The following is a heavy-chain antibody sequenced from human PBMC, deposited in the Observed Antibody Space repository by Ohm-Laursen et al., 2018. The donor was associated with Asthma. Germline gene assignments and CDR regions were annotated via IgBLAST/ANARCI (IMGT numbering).Heavy chain of an antibody. J-gene: IGHJ6*02. CDR1: GYTLTELS. CDR2: ISAYNGNT. CDR3: ARRYYYDSSGYHYYYGMDV. D-gene: IGHD3-22*01. Sequence: ASVKVSCNVSGYTLTELSMHWVRQAPGEGLEWMGWISAYNGNTNYAQKLQGRVTMTTDTSTSTAYMELRSLRSDDTAVYYCARRYYYDSSGYHYYYGMDVWGQGTTVTVSS. V-gene: IGHV1-18*01.